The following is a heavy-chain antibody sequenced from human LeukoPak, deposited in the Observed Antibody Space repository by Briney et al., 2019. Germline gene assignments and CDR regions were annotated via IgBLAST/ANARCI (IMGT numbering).Heavy chain of an antibody. V-gene: IGHV3-23*01. J-gene: IGHJ4*02. CDR3: AKGGGYYPFDY. Sequence: PGGSLRLSCAASGFNFSSYAMSWLRQAPGKGLEWVSTLSGSGGITYYTNSVKGRFTISRDNSKNTLYLQMNSLRAEDTAVYYCAKGGGYYPFDYWGQGTLVTVSS. D-gene: IGHD3-22*01. CDR2: LSGSGGIT. CDR1: GFNFSSYA.